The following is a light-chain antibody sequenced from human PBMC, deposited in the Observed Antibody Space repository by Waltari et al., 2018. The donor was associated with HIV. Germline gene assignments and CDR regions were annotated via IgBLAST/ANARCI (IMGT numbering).Light chain of an antibody. CDR1: QSLAHSDGNTY. CDR2: KIS. J-gene: IGKJ2*01. CDR3: MQATQPPYT. Sequence: DIVMTQTPLSSPVTLGQPASISCRSSQSLAHSDGNTYVSWLQQRPGQPPRLLIYKISHRFSGVPDRFSGSGAGTDFTLKISRVEAEDVGVYYCMQATQPPYTFGQGTRLEIK. V-gene: IGKV2-24*01.